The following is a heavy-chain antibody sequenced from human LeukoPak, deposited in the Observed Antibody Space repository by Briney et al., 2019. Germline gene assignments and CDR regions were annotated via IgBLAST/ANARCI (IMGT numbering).Heavy chain of an antibody. CDR2: ISSSSTTI. J-gene: IGHJ4*02. CDR3: AKDPSDLGGSGSNNYFDC. Sequence: PGGSLRLSCAASGFTFSSYSMNWVRQAPGKGLDWVAYISSSSTTIYYADSVKGRFTISRDNARNSLYLQMNSLRAEDTAVYYCAKDPSDLGGSGSNNYFDCWGQGTLVTVSS. CDR1: GFTFSSYS. D-gene: IGHD3-10*01. V-gene: IGHV3-48*01.